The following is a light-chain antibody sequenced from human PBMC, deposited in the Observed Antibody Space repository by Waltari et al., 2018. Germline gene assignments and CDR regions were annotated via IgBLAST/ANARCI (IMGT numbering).Light chain of an antibody. V-gene: IGKV1-33*01. Sequence: DIQMTQSPSSLSASVGDRVIITCQASQDIRNYLNWYQQKLGKAPKLLIHDASNLETGVPSRFSGSGSWTHFTFTISNLQPEDIATYYCQQYDNLPERLTFGGGTKVEIK. CDR2: DAS. J-gene: IGKJ4*01. CDR1: QDIRNY. CDR3: QQYDNLPERLT.